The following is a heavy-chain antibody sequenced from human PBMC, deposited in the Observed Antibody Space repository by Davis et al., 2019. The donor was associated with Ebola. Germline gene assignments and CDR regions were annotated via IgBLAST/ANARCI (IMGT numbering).Heavy chain of an antibody. D-gene: IGHD6-6*01. CDR2: IIPIFGTA. CDR3: ARDRSSSAYYYYGMDV. CDR1: GGTFSSYA. J-gene: IGHJ6*02. Sequence: SVQVSCKASGGTFSSYAISWVRQAPGQGLEWMGGIIPIFGTANYAQKFQGRVTITADESTSTAYMELSSLRSEDTAVYYCARDRSSSAYYYYGMDVWDQGTTVTVSS. V-gene: IGHV1-69*13.